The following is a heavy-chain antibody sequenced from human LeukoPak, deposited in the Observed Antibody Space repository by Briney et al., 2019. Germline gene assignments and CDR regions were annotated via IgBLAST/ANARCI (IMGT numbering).Heavy chain of an antibody. J-gene: IGHJ6*03. CDR2: INSDGSST. V-gene: IGHV3-74*01. D-gene: IGHD4/OR15-4a*01. Sequence: PGGSLRLSCAASGFTFSSYWMHWIRQAPGKGLVWVSRINSDGSSTSYADSVKGRFTISRDNAKNTLYLQMNSLIAEDTAVYYCARDQGYGGNYHYYYYYMDVWGKGTTVTVSS. CDR1: GFTFSSYW. CDR3: ARDQGYGGNYHYYYYYMDV.